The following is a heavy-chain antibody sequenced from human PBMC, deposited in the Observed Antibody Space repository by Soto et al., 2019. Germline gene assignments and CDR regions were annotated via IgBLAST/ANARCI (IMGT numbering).Heavy chain of an antibody. D-gene: IGHD6-19*01. Sequence: GSLRLSCAASGFSFSNYAMNWVRQAPGKVLEWGSVISGSGVSASYADSVQGRFTISRDNSNNTLYLQMNSLRAEDTAIYSCVREGSGWYSRGSFDLWGRGSMV. V-gene: IGHV3-23*01. CDR1: GFSFSNYA. CDR3: VREGSGWYSRGSFDL. J-gene: IGHJ3*01. CDR2: ISGSGVSA.